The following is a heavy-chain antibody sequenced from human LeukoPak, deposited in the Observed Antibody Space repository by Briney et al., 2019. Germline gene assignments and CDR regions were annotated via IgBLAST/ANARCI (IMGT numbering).Heavy chain of an antibody. V-gene: IGHV5-10-1*01. CDR2: IDPSDSYT. J-gene: IGHJ4*02. CDR3: ATNRHYYDSSEEFDY. CDR1: GYSFTSYW. D-gene: IGHD3-22*01. Sequence: PGESLRISCKGSGYSFTSYWISWVRQMPGKGLEWMGRIDPSDSYTNYSPPFQGHVTISADKSISTAYLQWSSLKASDTAMYYCATNRHYYDSSEEFDYWGQGTLVTVSS.